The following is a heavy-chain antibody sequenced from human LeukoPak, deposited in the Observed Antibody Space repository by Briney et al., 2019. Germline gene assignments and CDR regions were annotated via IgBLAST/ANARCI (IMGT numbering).Heavy chain of an antibody. CDR2: ISSSSSSI. Sequence: GGSLRLSCAASGFTFSSYAMSWVRQAPGKGLEWLSYISSSSSSIYYADSVKGRFTISRDNAKNSLYLQMNSLRADDTAVYYCARDLWFGEGGGQGTLVTVSS. V-gene: IGHV3-48*04. CDR1: GFTFSSYA. J-gene: IGHJ4*02. D-gene: IGHD3-10*01. CDR3: ARDLWFGEG.